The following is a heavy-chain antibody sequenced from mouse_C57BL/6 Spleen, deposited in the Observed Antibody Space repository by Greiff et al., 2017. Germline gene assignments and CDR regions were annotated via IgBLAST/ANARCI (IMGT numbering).Heavy chain of an antibody. CDR2: IYPGDGDT. CDR3: ASRRYYGDY. CDR1: GYAFSSSW. J-gene: IGHJ2*01. Sequence: QVQLKESGPELVKPGASVKISCKASGYAFSSSWMNWVKQRPGKGLEWIGRIYPGDGDTNYNGKFKGKATLTADKSSSTAYMQLSSLTSEDSAVYFCASRRYYGDYWGQGTTLTVSS. V-gene: IGHV1-82*01. D-gene: IGHD1-1*02.